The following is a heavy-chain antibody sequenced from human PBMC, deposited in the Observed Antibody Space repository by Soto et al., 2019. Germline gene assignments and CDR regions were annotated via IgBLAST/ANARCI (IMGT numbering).Heavy chain of an antibody. CDR2: IYYSGNT. D-gene: IGHD1-26*01. CDR1: GGSISSYY. J-gene: IGHJ4*02. CDR3: ARTRYSGSSATFDY. V-gene: IGHV4-59*08. Sequence: SETLSLTCTVSGGSISSYYWSWTRQPPGKGLEWIGYIYYSGNTNYNPSLKSRVTISVDTSKNQFSLKLSSVTAADTAVYYCARTRYSGSSATFDYWGQGTLVTVSS.